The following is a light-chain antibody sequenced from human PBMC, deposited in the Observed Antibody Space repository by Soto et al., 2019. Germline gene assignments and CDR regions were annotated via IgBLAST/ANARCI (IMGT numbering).Light chain of an antibody. V-gene: IGKV3-15*01. CDR2: HAI. Sequence: EIVMTQSPATLSVSPGERVTLSCRASESVSNNVACYQQKPGQAPRLLIYHAITRATGIPARFSGSGSGTELSLTISSLQSEDVAISYCQQYNNWPLTFGGGTKVEI. CDR3: QQYNNWPLT. J-gene: IGKJ4*01. CDR1: ESVSNN.